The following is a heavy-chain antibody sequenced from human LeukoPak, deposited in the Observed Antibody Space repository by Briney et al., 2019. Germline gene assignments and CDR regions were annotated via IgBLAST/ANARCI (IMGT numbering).Heavy chain of an antibody. V-gene: IGHV3-23*01. CDR1: GFTFDDYG. D-gene: IGHD2-15*01. J-gene: IGHJ5*02. CDR2: ISGSGGST. CDR3: AKDKFSVAVVADRLKWFDP. Sequence: GGSLRLSCAASGFTFDDYGMSWVRQAPGKGLEWVSAISGSGGSTSYADSVKGRFTISRDNSKNTLYLQMNSLRADDTAVYYCAKDKFSVAVVADRLKWFDPWGQGTLVTVSS.